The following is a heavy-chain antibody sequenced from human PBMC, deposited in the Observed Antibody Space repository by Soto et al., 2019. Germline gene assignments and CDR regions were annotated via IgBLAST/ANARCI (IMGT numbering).Heavy chain of an antibody. CDR3: AREGGSPGAFGMDV. V-gene: IGHV4-61*01. J-gene: IGHJ6*02. CDR2: IYSSGNT. D-gene: IGHD6-25*01. Sequence: PSKTLSLTCTFSGGSVSSGYFCSRWIRQPPGKGLEWIAYIYSSGNTNYNPSLKSRVTISVDTSKNQFSLQVSSVTAADTAVYYCAREGGSPGAFGMDVWGQGTTVTVSS. CDR1: GGSVSSGYFC.